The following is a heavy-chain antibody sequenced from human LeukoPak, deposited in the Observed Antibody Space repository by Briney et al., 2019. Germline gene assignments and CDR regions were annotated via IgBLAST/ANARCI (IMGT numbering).Heavy chain of an antibody. Sequence: GGSLRLSCAVSGFTFSSYWMSWVRQAPGNGPEWVANIKEDESEKNYVDSVKGRFTISRDSAKNSLYLQMNSLRAEDTAVYYCAKSRGLSLPMSRYFDYWGQGTLVTVSS. J-gene: IGHJ4*02. CDR2: IKEDESEK. CDR1: GFTFSSYW. D-gene: IGHD3-10*01. CDR3: AKSRGLSLPMSRYFDY. V-gene: IGHV3-7*03.